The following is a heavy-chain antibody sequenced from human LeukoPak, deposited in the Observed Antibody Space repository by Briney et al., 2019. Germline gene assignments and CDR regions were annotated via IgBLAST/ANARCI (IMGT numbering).Heavy chain of an antibody. V-gene: IGHV3-33*06. Sequence: GGSLRLSCAASGITFSSYGMHWVRQAPGKGLEWVAVIWYDGSNKYYADSVKGRFTISRDNSKNTLYLQMNSLRAEDTAVYYCANDRTYYDSSGYPTNAFDIWGQGTMVTVSS. CDR1: GITFSSYG. J-gene: IGHJ3*02. D-gene: IGHD3-22*01. CDR3: ANDRTYYDSSGYPTNAFDI. CDR2: IWYDGSNK.